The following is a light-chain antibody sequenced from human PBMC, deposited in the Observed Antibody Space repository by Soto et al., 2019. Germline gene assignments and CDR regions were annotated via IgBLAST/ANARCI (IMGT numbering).Light chain of an antibody. CDR3: QQCGSSGT. CDR2: GAS. CDR1: QSVSNNY. J-gene: IGKJ1*01. Sequence: EIVLTQSPGTLSLSPGERATLSCRASQSVSNNYLAWYQQKPGQAPRLLIYGASNRATGIPDRFSGSGSGTDFTLTSSRLEREGFAVYYCQQCGSSGTFGRGTKVEIK. V-gene: IGKV3-20*01.